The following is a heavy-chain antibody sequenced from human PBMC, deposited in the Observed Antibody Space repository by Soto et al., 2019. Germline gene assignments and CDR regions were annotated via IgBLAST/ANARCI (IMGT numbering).Heavy chain of an antibody. CDR2: INYSGSA. J-gene: IGHJ4*02. CDR1: GGSISSYY. Sequence: SETLSLTCTVSGGSISSYYWSWIRQSPGKGLEWLGYINYSGSANYNPSLKSRVTISVDTSNNVFSLKLTSVTAADTAVYYCARGRSGSFYAVDYRGQGTLVTVSS. CDR3: ARGRSGSFYAVDY. V-gene: IGHV4-59*01. D-gene: IGHD1-26*01.